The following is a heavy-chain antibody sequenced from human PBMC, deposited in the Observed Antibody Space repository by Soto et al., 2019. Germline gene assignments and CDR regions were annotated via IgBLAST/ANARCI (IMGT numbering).Heavy chain of an antibody. CDR1: GDNFIRQW. V-gene: IGHV5-51*01. CDR3: ASRKLTTDAFDF. CDR2: IYPGDSDT. J-gene: IGHJ3*01. Sequence: GESLTISCGSFGDNFIRQWIGWVRQMPGKGLEWMGVIYPGDSDTRYNPSFQGQVTISADKSISTAYLRWRSLKASDTAMYYCASRKLTTDAFDFWGQGTMVTVSS. D-gene: IGHD1-1*01.